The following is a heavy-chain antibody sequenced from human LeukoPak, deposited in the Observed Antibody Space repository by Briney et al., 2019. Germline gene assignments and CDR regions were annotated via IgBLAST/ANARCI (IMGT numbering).Heavy chain of an antibody. D-gene: IGHD6-13*01. CDR2: IYYSGTT. Sequence: KASETLSLTCTVSGGSISTYYWSWIRQPPGKGLEWIGTIYYSGTTYYNPSLKSRVTISVDTSKNQFSLKLSSVTAADTAVYYCARGGGSSYDYWGQGTLVTVSS. CDR3: ARGGGSSYDY. J-gene: IGHJ4*02. CDR1: GGSISTYY. V-gene: IGHV4-59*12.